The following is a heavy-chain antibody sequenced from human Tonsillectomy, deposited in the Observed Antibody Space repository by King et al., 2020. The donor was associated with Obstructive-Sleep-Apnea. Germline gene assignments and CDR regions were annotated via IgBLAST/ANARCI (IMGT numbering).Heavy chain of an antibody. Sequence: QLVQSGAEVKKPGESLKISCKGSGYSFTSYWIGWVRQMPGKGLEWMGIIYPGDSDTRYSPSFQGQVTISADKSISTAYLQWSSLKASDTAMYYCARWAYCSGGSCYSNYGMDVWGQGTTVTVSS. J-gene: IGHJ6*02. V-gene: IGHV5-51*01. CDR3: ARWAYCSGGSCYSNYGMDV. D-gene: IGHD2-15*01. CDR1: GYSFTSYW. CDR2: IYPGDSDT.